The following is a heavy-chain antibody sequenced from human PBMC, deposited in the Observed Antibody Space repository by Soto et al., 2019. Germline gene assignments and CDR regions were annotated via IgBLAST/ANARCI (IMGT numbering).Heavy chain of an antibody. CDR3: ARTMYYYDTNGPSFDY. Sequence: ASVKVSCKASGYTFTSYAMHWVRQAPGQRLEWMGWINAGNGNTKYSQKLQGRVTMTTDTSTSTAYMELRSLRSDDTAVYYCARTMYYYDTNGPSFDYWGQGTLVTVSS. CDR2: INAGNGNT. V-gene: IGHV1-3*01. CDR1: GYTFTSYA. J-gene: IGHJ4*02. D-gene: IGHD3-22*01.